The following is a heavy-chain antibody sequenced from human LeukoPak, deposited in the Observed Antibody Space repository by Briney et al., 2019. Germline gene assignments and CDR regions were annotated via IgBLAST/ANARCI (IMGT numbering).Heavy chain of an antibody. V-gene: IGHV1-69*13. CDR3: ARDHDYCSGGSCYRPFDY. D-gene: IGHD2-15*01. J-gene: IGHJ4*02. CDR1: GGTFSSYA. CDR2: IIPIFGTA. Sequence: ASAKVSCKASGGTFSSYAISWVRQAPGQGLEWMGGIIPIFGTANYAQKFQGRVTITADESTSTAYMELSSLRSEDTAVYYCARDHDYCSGGSCYRPFDYWGQGTLVTVSS.